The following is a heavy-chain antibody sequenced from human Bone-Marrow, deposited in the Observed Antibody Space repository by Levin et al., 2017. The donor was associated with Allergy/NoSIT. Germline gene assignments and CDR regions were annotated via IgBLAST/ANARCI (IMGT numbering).Heavy chain of an antibody. CDR1: GFTFSSYA. D-gene: IGHD1-1*01. V-gene: IGHV3-23*01. J-gene: IGHJ4*02. CDR3: AKLITPCDGYLASYFDD. Sequence: GGSLRLSCAASGFTFSSYAMSWVRQAPGKGLEWVSAISGSGGSTHYADSVKGRFTISRDKAKNTLYLQMNSLRAEDTAAYYCAKLITPCDGYLASYFDDWGQGTLVTVSS. CDR2: ISGSGGST.